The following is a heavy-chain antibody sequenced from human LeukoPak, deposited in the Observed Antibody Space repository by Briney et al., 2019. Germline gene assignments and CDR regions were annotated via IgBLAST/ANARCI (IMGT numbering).Heavy chain of an antibody. J-gene: IGHJ5*02. V-gene: IGHV4-38-2*02. CDR2: IYHSGNT. CDR3: ARAYSSSWYWNWFDP. Sequence: SETLSLTCTVSGYSISSGYYWGWIRQAPGKGLEWIGNIYHSGNTYYNPSLKSRVTVSMDTSKNQFSLKVNSVTAADTAFYYCARAYSSSWYWNWFDPWGQGTLVTVSS. D-gene: IGHD6-13*01. CDR1: GYSISSGYY.